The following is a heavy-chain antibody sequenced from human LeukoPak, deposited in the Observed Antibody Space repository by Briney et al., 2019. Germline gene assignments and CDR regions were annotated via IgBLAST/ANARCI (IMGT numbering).Heavy chain of an antibody. D-gene: IGHD3-9*01. CDR1: VFTLRKYW. J-gene: IGHJ4*02. Sequence: GGSLRLSCAPSVFTLRKYWMYWVRHAPGKGLACVSRISSDGTTTAYADSVKGRVTISRDSAKNMLYLQRNSLRVENTAMYYCASPGDNYAILGLDYWGQGTLVTVSS. CDR2: ISSDGTTT. CDR3: ASPGDNYAILGLDY. V-gene: IGHV3-74*01.